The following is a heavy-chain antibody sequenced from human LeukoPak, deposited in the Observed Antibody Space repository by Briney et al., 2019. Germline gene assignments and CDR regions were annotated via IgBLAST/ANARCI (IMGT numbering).Heavy chain of an antibody. D-gene: IGHD1-26*01. V-gene: IGHV1-69*13. CDR1: GGTFSSYA. J-gene: IGHJ6*02. Sequence: SVKVSCKASGGTFSSYAISWVRQAPGQGLEWMGGIIPIFGTANYAQKFQGRVTITADESTSTAYMELSSLRSEDTAVYYCARGRSNYYGMDVWGQGTTVTVSS. CDR3: ARGRSNYYGMDV. CDR2: IIPIFGTA.